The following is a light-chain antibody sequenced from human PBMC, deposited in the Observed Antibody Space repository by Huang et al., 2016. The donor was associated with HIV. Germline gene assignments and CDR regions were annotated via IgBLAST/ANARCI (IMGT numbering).Light chain of an antibody. V-gene: IGKV1-NL1*01. Sequence: DIQMTQSPSSLSAYVGDRVTITCWASQGISNSLAWYQQKPGKAPKLLVYVASRLESGVPSRFSGSGSETVYTLTISSLQPEDSATYYCQQYFSPLRTFGQGTKVEIK. J-gene: IGKJ1*01. CDR2: VAS. CDR3: QQYFSPLRT. CDR1: QGISNS.